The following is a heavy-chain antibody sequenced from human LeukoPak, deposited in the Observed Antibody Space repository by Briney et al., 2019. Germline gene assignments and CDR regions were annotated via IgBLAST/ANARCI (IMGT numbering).Heavy chain of an antibody. CDR2: INHSGST. D-gene: IGHD3-3*01. CDR3: ARAYYDFWSGYPYYFDY. J-gene: IGHJ4*02. Sequence: KPSETLSLTCAVYGGSFSGYYWSWIRQPPGKGREWIGEINHSGSTNYNPSLKSRVTISVDTSKNQFSLKLSSVTAADTAVYYCARAYYDFWSGYPYYFDYWGQGTLVTVSS. V-gene: IGHV4-34*01. CDR1: GGSFSGYY.